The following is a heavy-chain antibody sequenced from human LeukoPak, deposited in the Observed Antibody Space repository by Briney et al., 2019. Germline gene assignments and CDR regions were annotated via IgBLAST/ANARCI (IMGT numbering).Heavy chain of an antibody. CDR2: ISGSGGRT. CDR3: AKSMGATLFDY. Sequence: GGSLRLSCAASGFPFSSRWMSWVRQAPGKGLEWVSGISGSGGRTYYADSVKGRFTISRDNSKNTLYLQMNSLRAADTAVYYCAKSMGATLFDYWGQGTLVTVSS. J-gene: IGHJ4*02. CDR1: GFPFSSRW. D-gene: IGHD1-26*01. V-gene: IGHV3-23*01.